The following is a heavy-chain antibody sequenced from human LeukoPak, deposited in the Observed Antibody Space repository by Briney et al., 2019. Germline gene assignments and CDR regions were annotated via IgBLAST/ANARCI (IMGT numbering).Heavy chain of an antibody. CDR2: ISSSGGDT. V-gene: IGHV3-23*01. J-gene: IGHJ4*02. CDR3: AKCSSGWYFSDY. Sequence: GGSLRLSCAASGFTFNSYAMNWVRQAPGKGLEWVSTISSSGGDTNYAASVKGRFTISRDNSKNTLYLQMNSLRVEDTAIYYCAKCSSGWYFSDYWGQGTLVTVSS. CDR1: GFTFNSYA. D-gene: IGHD6-19*01.